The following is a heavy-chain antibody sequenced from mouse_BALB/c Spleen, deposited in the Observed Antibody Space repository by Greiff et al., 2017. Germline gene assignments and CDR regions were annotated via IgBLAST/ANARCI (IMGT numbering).Heavy chain of an antibody. CDR1: GFTFSSFG. D-gene: IGHD1-1*02. CDR3: ARRWDQLSPLAY. Sequence: EVKVEESGGGLVQPGGSRKLSCAASGFTFSSFGMHWVRQAPEKGLEWVAYISSGSSTIYYADTVKGRFTIYRDNAKNILYLQMSSLKSEDTAMYYCARRWDQLSPLAYWGQGTLVTVSA. CDR2: ISSGSSTI. V-gene: IGHV5-17*03. J-gene: IGHJ3*01.